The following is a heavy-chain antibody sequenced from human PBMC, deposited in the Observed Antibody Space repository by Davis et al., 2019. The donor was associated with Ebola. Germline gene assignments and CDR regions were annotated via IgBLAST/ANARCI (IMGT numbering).Heavy chain of an antibody. CDR3: ARKRWLQSYYFDY. CDR2: IKQDGSEK. Sequence: GESLKISCAASGFTFSSYWMSWVRQAPGKGLEWVANIKQDGSEKYYVDSVKGRFTISRDNAKNSLYLQMNSLRAEDTAVYYCARKRWLQSYYFDYWGKGTLVTVSS. CDR1: GFTFSSYW. D-gene: IGHD5-24*01. V-gene: IGHV3-7*03. J-gene: IGHJ4*02.